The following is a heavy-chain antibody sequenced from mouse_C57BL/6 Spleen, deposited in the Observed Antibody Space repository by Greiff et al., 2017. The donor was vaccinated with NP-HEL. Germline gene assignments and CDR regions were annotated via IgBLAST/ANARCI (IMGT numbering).Heavy chain of an antibody. V-gene: IGHV1-4*01. D-gene: IGHD2-4*01. CDR3: ARGKPYYDYDGAWFAY. J-gene: IGHJ3*01. CDR1: GYTFTSYT. Sequence: QVQLQQSGAELARPGASVKMSCKASGYTFTSYTMHWVKQRPGQGLEWIGYINPGSGYTKYNQKFKDKATLTADKSSSTAYMQLSSLTSEDAAVYYCARGKPYYDYDGAWFAYWGQGTLVTVSA. CDR2: INPGSGYT.